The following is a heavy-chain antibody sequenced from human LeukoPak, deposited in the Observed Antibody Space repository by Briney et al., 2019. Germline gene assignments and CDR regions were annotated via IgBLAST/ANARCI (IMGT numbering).Heavy chain of an antibody. CDR1: GYTFTSYY. CDR2: INPSGGST. D-gene: IGHD3-10*01. V-gene: IGHV1-46*04. CDR3: ARGRYYYGSGNYYNVDY. J-gene: IGHJ4*02. Sequence: ASVKVSCKASGYTFTSYYMHWVRQAPGQGLEWMGIINPSGGSTSYADSVKGRFTISRDNAKNTLYLQMNSLRAEDTAVYYCARGRYYYGSGNYYNVDYWGQGTLVTVSS.